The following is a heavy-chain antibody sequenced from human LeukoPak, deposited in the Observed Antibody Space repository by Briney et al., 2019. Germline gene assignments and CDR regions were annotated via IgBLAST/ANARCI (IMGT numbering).Heavy chain of an antibody. CDR2: IIPILGIA. J-gene: IGHJ3*02. Sequence: ASVTVSCKASGGTFSSYTISWVRQAPGQGLEWMGRIIPILGIANYAQKFQGRVTITADKSTSTAYMELSSLRSEDTAVYYCATGTYCGGDCYLRDDAFDIWGQGTMVTVSS. V-gene: IGHV1-69*02. D-gene: IGHD2-21*02. CDR1: GGTFSSYT. CDR3: ATGTYCGGDCYLRDDAFDI.